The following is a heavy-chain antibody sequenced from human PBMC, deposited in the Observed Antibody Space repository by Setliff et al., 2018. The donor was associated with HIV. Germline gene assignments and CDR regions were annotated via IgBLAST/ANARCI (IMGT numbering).Heavy chain of an antibody. CDR2: INHRGST. V-gene: IGHV4-34*01. D-gene: IGHD5-12*01. Sequence: PSETLSLTCAVYGGSFSGYYWSWIRQPPGKGLEWIGEINHRGSTNCNPSLKSRVSISGDTSKNQFSLKLSSVTAADTAVYYCATLKMATIYRDFDYWGQGTLVTVSS. J-gene: IGHJ4*02. CDR3: ATLKMATIYRDFDY. CDR1: GGSFSGYY.